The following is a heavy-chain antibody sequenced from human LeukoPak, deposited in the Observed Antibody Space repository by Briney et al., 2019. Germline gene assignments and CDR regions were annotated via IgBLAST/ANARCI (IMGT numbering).Heavy chain of an antibody. V-gene: IGHV3-66*01. J-gene: IGHJ4*02. Sequence: GGSLRLSCAASGFTVSSNYMSWVRQAPGKGLEWVSVIYSGGSTYYADSVKGRFTISRDNSKNTLYLQMNSLRAEDTAVYYCARGGLRQAPGVLNYWGQGTLVTVSS. CDR2: IYSGGST. CDR3: ARGGLRQAPGVLNY. CDR1: GFTVSSNY. D-gene: IGHD3-3*01.